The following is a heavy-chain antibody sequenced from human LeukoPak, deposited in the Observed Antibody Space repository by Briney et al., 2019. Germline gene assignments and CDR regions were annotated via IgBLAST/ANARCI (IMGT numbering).Heavy chain of an antibody. V-gene: IGHV1-69*01. CDR3: AREGGAYCGGDCYF. CDR1: GGTFSSYA. CDR2: IIPIFGTA. D-gene: IGHD2-21*01. Sequence: SVKVSCKASGGTFSSYAISWVRQAPGQGLEWMGGIIPIFGTANYAQKFQGRVTITADESTSTAYMELSSLRSEDTAVYYCAREGGAYCGGDCYFWGQGTLVTVSS. J-gene: IGHJ4*02.